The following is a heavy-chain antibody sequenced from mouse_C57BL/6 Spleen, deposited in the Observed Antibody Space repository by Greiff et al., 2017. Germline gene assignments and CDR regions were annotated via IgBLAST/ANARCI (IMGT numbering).Heavy chain of an antibody. CDR2: IDPENGDT. V-gene: IGHV14-4*01. CDR1: GFNIKDDY. D-gene: IGHD1-1*01. J-gene: IGHJ3*01. Sequence: EVKLQESGAELVRPGASVKLSCTASGFNIKDDYMHWVKQRPEQGLEWIGWIDPENGDTEYASKFQGKATITADTSSNTAYLQLSSLTSEDTAVYYCTTGYYGSSLFAYWGQGTLVTVSA. CDR3: TTGYYGSSLFAY.